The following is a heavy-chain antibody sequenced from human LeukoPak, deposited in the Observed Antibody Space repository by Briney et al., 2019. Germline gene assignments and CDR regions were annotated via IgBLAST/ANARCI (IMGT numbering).Heavy chain of an antibody. CDR3: ARGLPGRNRSSWQESSQN. Sequence: SVKVSCKASGGTFSSYAISWVRQAPGQGLEWMGGIIPIFGTANYAQKFQGRVTITADKSTSTAYMELSSLRSEDTAVYYCARGLPGRNRSSWQESSQNWGQGALVTVSS. D-gene: IGHD6-13*01. V-gene: IGHV1-69*06. CDR2: IIPIFGTA. CDR1: GGTFSSYA. J-gene: IGHJ1*01.